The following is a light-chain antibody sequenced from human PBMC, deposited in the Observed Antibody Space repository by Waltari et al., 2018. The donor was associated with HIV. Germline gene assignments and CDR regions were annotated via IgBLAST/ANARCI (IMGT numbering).Light chain of an antibody. J-gene: IGLJ2*01. CDR2: RNN. CDR3: AAWDDSLSGHVV. CDR1: SSNIGSNY. V-gene: IGLV1-47*01. Sequence: QSVLTQPPSASGTPGQRVTISCSGSSSNIGSNYVYWYQQLPGTAPKLLIYRNNPRPSGVPDRFSGSKPGTSASLAISGLRSEDEADYFCAAWDDSLSGHVVFGGGTKLTVL.